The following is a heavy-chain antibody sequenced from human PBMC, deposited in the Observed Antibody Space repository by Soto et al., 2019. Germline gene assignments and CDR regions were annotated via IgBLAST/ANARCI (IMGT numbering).Heavy chain of an antibody. J-gene: IGHJ3*02. CDR1: GFTLSSYA. CDR2: ISGSGGST. D-gene: IGHD3-22*01. Sequence: PGGAPRLSFAASGFTLSSYAMSRGRQGPGKGLEWVSAISGSGGSTYYADSVKGRFTISRDNSKNTLYLQMNSLRAEDTAVYYCAKDLYDRLGMAFDIWGQGTMVTVSS. V-gene: IGHV3-23*01. CDR3: AKDLYDRLGMAFDI.